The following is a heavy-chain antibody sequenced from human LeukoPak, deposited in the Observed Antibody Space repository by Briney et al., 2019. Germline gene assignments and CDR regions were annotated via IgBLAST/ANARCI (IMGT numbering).Heavy chain of an antibody. Sequence: PGRSLRLSCAASGFTFSSYGMHWVRQAPGKGLEWGAIISTDGSNQYYADSVKGRFTISRDNSKNTLYLQMNSLRAEDTAVYYCASKLGYCSGGSCRAGRYFDYWGQGTLVTVSS. CDR3: ASKLGYCSGGSCRAGRYFDY. J-gene: IGHJ4*02. CDR2: ISTDGSNQ. V-gene: IGHV3-33*05. CDR1: GFTFSSYG. D-gene: IGHD2-15*01.